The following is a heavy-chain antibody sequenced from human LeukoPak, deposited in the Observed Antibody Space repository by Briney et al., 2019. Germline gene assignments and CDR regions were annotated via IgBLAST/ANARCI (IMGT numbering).Heavy chain of an antibody. V-gene: IGHV4-34*01. J-gene: IGHJ5*02. Sequence: PSETLSLTCAVYGGSFSGYYWSWIRQPPVKGLEWIGEINHSGSTNYNPSLKSRVTISVDTSKNQFSLKLSSVTVADTAVYYCARDQGNGDYVGWFDPWGQGTLVTVSS. CDR1: GGSFSGYY. CDR3: ARDQGNGDYVGWFDP. D-gene: IGHD4-17*01. CDR2: INHSGST.